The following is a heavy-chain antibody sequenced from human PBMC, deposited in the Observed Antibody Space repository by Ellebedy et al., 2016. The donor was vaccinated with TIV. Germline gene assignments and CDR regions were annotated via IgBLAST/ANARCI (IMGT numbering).Heavy chain of an antibody. CDR1: GFTFSNAW. CDR3: TTVYRYNYDSV. V-gene: IGHV3-15*01. J-gene: IGHJ4*02. CDR2: IKSKTDGGAA. Sequence: GGSLRLSCAASGFTFSNAWMNWVRQAPGTGLEWVGRIKSKTDGGAADYAAPVKGRFTISRDDSKHTLYLQMNSLKTEDTAVYFCTTVYRYNYDSVWGQGTLVTVSS. D-gene: IGHD5-18*01.